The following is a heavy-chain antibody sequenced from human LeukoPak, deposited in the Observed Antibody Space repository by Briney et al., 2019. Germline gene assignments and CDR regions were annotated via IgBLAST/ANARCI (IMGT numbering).Heavy chain of an antibody. CDR1: GGSFSGYY. D-gene: IGHD3-3*01. CDR2: INHSGST. V-gene: IGHV4-34*01. J-gene: IGHJ4*02. CDR3: ARAGSFDYDFWSGYYRDFGFDY. Sequence: SETLSLTCAVYGGSFSGYYWSWICQPPGKGLEWIGEINHSGSTNYNPSLKSRVTISVDTSKNQFSLKLSSVTAADTAVYYCARAGSFDYDFWSGYYRDFGFDYWGQGTLVTVSS.